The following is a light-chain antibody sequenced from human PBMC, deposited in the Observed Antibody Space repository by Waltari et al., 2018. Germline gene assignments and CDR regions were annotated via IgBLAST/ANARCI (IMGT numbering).Light chain of an antibody. V-gene: IGLV3-21*01. CDR1: NIGSKN. CDR3: QMWDSSSDHDV. J-gene: IGLJ6*01. Sequence: SYDVTQPPSVSVSPGQTARITCGGDNIGSKNVHWYQQKPPLSPVLVIYYDSERPSGIPGRFSGSKSGNTATLTISGVEAGDEADYYCQMWDSSSDHDVFGSGTKLTVL. CDR2: YDS.